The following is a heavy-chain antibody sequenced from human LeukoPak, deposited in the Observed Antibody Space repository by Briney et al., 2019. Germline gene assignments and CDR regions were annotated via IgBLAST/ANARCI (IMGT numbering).Heavy chain of an antibody. CDR2: IYYSGST. CDR3: ARHYPYGSGSYSPFYFDY. Sequence: KPSETLSLTCTVSGDSISGYYWSWTRQPPGKGLEWIGYIYYSGSTNYNPSLKSRVTISVDTSKNHFPLKLSSVTAADTGVYYCARHYPYGSGSYSPFYFDYWGQGTLVTVSS. V-gene: IGHV4-59*08. J-gene: IGHJ4*02. D-gene: IGHD3-10*01. CDR1: GDSISGYY.